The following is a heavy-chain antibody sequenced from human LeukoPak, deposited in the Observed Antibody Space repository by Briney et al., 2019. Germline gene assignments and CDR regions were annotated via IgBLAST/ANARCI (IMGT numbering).Heavy chain of an antibody. CDR1: GGSFSGYY. D-gene: IGHD3-16*02. V-gene: IGHV4-34*01. Sequence: PSETLSLTCAVYGGSFSGYYWSWIRQPPGKGLEWIGEINHSGSTNYNPSLKSRVTISVDTSKNQFSLKLSSVTAADTAVYSCARGYGRYDYVWGSYRYSFDYWGQGTLVTVSS. J-gene: IGHJ4*02. CDR3: ARGYGRYDYVWGSYRYSFDY. CDR2: INHSGST.